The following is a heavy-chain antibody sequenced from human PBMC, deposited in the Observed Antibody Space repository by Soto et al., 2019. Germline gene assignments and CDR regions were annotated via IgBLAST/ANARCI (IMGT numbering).Heavy chain of an antibody. CDR3: ARRYGGSIDY. CDR1: GGSISSYY. D-gene: IGHD2-15*01. V-gene: IGHV4-59*08. J-gene: IGHJ4*02. Sequence: QVQLQESGPGLVKPSETLSLTCTVSGGSISSYYWRWIRQPPGKGLEWIGYIYYSGSTHYNPSLRRGATISVDTSKNQFSLKRSYVTAADKAVYYCARRYGGSIDYWGQGTLVTVSS. CDR2: IYYSGST.